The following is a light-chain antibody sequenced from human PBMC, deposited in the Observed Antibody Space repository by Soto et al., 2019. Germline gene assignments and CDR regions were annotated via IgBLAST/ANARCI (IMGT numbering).Light chain of an antibody. CDR3: QQYDILPIT. V-gene: IGKV1-33*01. Sequence: DIQMTQSPSSLFASVGDRGTITSQATQDINIYLNWYQQKPGKAPNLLIYDASNLEIGVPSRFSGSGSGTHFTFTISSLQTEDIGTYYCQQYDILPITFGRGTRLENK. CDR2: DAS. CDR1: QDINIY. J-gene: IGKJ5*01.